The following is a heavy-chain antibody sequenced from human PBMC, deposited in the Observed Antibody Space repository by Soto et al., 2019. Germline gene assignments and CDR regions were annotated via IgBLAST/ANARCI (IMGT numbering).Heavy chain of an antibody. V-gene: IGHV3-7*01. Sequence: PGGSLRLSCVASGFTFGPYWMTWVRQAPGKGLEWVANINKNGTKKFYVDSVTGRFSISRDNAKNSVYLQMNSLRVEVTALYYCARGLTDHNYWGQGTLVTVSS. D-gene: IGHD4-4*01. CDR2: INKNGTKK. J-gene: IGHJ4*02. CDR3: ARGLTDHNY. CDR1: GFTFGPYW.